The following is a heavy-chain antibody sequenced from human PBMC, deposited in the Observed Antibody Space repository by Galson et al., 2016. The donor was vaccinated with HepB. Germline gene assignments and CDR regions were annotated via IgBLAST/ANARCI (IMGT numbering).Heavy chain of an antibody. CDR1: GFKFDDYV. J-gene: IGHJ3*01. CDR3: GKAWLDWNAFHA. D-gene: IGHD3-3*01. CDR2: ISRSGGKI. Sequence: SLRLSCAASGFKFDDYVMHWVRQAPGKGLEWVSGISRSGGKIGYADSVKGRFTMSRDNAKKSLFLQMNSLRPEDTALYYCGKAWLDWNAFHAWGQGTLVTVSS. V-gene: IGHV3-9*01.